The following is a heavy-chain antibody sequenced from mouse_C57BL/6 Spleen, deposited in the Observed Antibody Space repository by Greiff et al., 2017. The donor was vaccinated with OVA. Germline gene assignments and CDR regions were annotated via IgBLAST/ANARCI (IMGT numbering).Heavy chain of an antibody. CDR2: ISSKSSNYAT. CDR1: GFTFTTYA. V-gene: IGHV10-3*01. Sequence: EVHLVESGGGLVQPKGSLKLSCAASGFTFTTYAMHWVRQAPGQGLEWVARISSKSSNYATYYADTVKDRFTISRNKSHIMLYLQMNNLKTEDTAMYYCVGCDSDFDYWGKGTTLTVSS. D-gene: IGHD2-13*01. CDR3: VGCDSDFDY. J-gene: IGHJ2*01.